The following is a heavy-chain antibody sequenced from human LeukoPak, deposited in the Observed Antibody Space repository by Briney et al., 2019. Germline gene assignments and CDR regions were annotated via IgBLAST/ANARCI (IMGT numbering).Heavy chain of an antibody. D-gene: IGHD6-19*01. CDR2: IYHSGNT. Sequence: PSETLSLTCTVSGYSISSGHYWGWVRQPPGEGLEWIGSIYHSGNTYCNPSLKSRVTISVDTSKNQFSLNLSTVTAADTAVYYCARHGYIAVAGTVDYWVQGTLITVSS. CDR1: GYSISSGHY. CDR3: ARHGYIAVAGTVDY. J-gene: IGHJ4*02. V-gene: IGHV4-38-2*02.